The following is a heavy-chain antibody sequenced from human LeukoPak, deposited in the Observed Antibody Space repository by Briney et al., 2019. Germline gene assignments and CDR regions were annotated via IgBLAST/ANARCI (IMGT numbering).Heavy chain of an antibody. J-gene: IGHJ4*02. Sequence: GRSLRLSCAASGFTFDDYAMHWVQQAPGKGLEWVSGINWNSGSIGYADSVGGRFTISRDNAKNSLYLQMNSLRAEDTALYYCAKDRGSSWYGRLDYWGQGTLVTVSS. D-gene: IGHD6-13*01. V-gene: IGHV3-9*01. CDR1: GFTFDDYA. CDR3: AKDRGSSWYGRLDY. CDR2: INWNSGSI.